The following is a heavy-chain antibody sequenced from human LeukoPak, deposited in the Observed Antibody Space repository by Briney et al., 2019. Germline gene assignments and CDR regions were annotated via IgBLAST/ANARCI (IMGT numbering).Heavy chain of an antibody. CDR3: ATQYDYYDMDV. CDR1: GGSISSSSYY. V-gene: IGHV4-39*01. Sequence: PSETLSLTCTVSGGSISSSSYYWGWIRQRPGKGLEWIGSIYSSGSTYYNPSLKSRVTISVDTSKNQFSLKLISVTATDTAVYYCATQYDYYDMDVWGQGTTVTVSS. CDR2: IYSSGST. J-gene: IGHJ6*02.